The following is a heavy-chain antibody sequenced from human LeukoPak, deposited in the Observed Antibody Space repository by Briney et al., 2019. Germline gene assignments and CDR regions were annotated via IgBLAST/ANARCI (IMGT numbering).Heavy chain of an antibody. CDR1: GGSISSGGYY. CDR3: ARDLTGTTDRYYYYMDV. J-gene: IGHJ6*03. Sequence: SETLSLTCTVSGGSISSGGYYWSWIRQHPGKGLEVIGYIYYSGSTYYNPSLKSRVTISVDTSKNQFSLKLSSVTAADTAVYYCARDLTGTTDRYYYYMDVWGKGTTVTVSS. V-gene: IGHV4-31*03. CDR2: IYYSGST. D-gene: IGHD1-7*01.